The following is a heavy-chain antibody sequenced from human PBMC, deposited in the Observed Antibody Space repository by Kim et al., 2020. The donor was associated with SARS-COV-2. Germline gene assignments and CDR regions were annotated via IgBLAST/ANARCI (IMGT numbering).Heavy chain of an antibody. Sequence: DAGKGRFTISRDNAKNSLYLQMNSLRAEDTAVYYCARDRDYNYYYYGMDVWGQGTTVTVSS. J-gene: IGHJ6*02. CDR3: ARDRDYNYYYYGMDV. V-gene: IGHV3-11*06. D-gene: IGHD4-4*01.